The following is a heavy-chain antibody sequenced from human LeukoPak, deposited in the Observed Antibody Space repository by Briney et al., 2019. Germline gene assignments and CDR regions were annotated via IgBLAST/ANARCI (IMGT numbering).Heavy chain of an antibody. J-gene: IGHJ4*02. CDR2: IYYSGST. Sequence: SETLSLTCTVSGGSISTYYWSWLRQPPGKGLEWIGYIYYSGSTNYNPSLKSRVTMSVDTSKTQFSLKLCSVTAADRAVYYGARRKAAAGEFYFDYWSEGTLVTVSS. V-gene: IGHV4-59*08. D-gene: IGHD6-13*01. CDR1: GGSISTYY. CDR3: ARRKAAAGEFYFDY.